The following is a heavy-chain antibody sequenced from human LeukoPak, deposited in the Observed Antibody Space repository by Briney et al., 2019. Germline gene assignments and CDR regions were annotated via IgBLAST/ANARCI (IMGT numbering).Heavy chain of an antibody. Sequence: SETLSLTCTVSGYSITSGYYWAWIRQSPGKGREWIGSTYHSGNTYYTPSLKSRVIILVDTSKNQFSLQLGSVTPTDTAVYYCAGAGYCSGVSCYSAVPGKYWGQGALVTVSS. CDR1: GYSITSGYY. V-gene: IGHV4-38-2*02. CDR3: AGAGYCSGVSCYSAVPGKY. CDR2: TYHSGNT. D-gene: IGHD2-15*01. J-gene: IGHJ4*02.